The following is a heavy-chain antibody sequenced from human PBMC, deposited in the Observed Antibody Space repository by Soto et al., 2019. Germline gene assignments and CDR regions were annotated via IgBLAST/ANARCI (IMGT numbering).Heavy chain of an antibody. D-gene: IGHD6-19*01. CDR2: IYPGDSDT. J-gene: IGHJ6*02. CDR3: ATFSSGWKDYYYGMDV. V-gene: IGHV5-51*01. CDR1: GYSFTSYW. Sequence: GSLKISCKGSGYSFTSYWIGWVRQMPGKGLEWMGIIYPGDSDTRYSPSFQGQVTISADKSISTAYLQWSSLKASDTAMYYCATFSSGWKDYYYGMDVWGQGTTVTVSS.